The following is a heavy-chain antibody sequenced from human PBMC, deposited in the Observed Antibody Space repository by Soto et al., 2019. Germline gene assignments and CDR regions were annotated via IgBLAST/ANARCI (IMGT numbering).Heavy chain of an antibody. CDR1: GFTFSNAW. D-gene: IGHD1-1*01. CDR2: IKSKTDGGTT. J-gene: IGHJ4*02. V-gene: IGHV3-15*01. CDR3: TSQGELEQRDY. Sequence: EVPLVESGGGLVKPGGSLRLSCAASGFTFSNAWMSWVRQAPGKGLEWVGRIKSKTDGGTTDYAAPVKGRFTISRDDSNNTLYLQMNSLKTEDTAVYYCTSQGELEQRDYWGQGTLVTVSS.